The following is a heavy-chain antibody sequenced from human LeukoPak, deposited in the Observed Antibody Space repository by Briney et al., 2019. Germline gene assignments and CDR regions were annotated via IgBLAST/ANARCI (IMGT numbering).Heavy chain of an antibody. V-gene: IGHV4-38-2*02. J-gene: IGHJ4*02. CDR2: IYHSGGT. CDR3: AKSSYSIFDY. Sequence: SETLSLTCTVSGYSISSGYYWGWIRQPPGKGLEWIGSIYHSGGTYYNPSLKSRVTISVDTSKNQFSLKLSSVTAADTAVYYCAKSSYSIFDYWGQGTLVTVSS. CDR1: GYSISSGYY. D-gene: IGHD5-18*01.